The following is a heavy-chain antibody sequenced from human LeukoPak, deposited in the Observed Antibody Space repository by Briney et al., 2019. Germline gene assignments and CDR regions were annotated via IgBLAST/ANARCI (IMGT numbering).Heavy chain of an antibody. CDR1: GFTFSSYW. D-gene: IGHD3-22*01. CDR3: ARGDIRGYYYGHFDY. Sequence: GGSLRLSCAASGFTFSSYWMSWVRQAPGKGLEWVANIKQDGSEKYYVDSVKGRFTISRDNAKNTLYLQMNSMRAEDTAVYYCARGDIRGYYYGHFDYWGQGTLVTVSS. CDR2: IKQDGSEK. J-gene: IGHJ4*02. V-gene: IGHV3-7*02.